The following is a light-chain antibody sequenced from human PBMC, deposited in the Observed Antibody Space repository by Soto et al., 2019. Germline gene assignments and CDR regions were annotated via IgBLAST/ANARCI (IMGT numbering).Light chain of an antibody. CDR3: QQRSNWPIT. J-gene: IGKJ5*01. CDR2: DAS. CDR1: QSVSSY. Sequence: EIVLTQSPATLSLSPGERATLSCRASQSVSSYLAWYQQKPGQAPRLLIYDASNRATGIPARFSGSGSGTDVTLTISSLEPDGFAVYYCQQRSNWPITFGQGTRLEIK. V-gene: IGKV3-11*01.